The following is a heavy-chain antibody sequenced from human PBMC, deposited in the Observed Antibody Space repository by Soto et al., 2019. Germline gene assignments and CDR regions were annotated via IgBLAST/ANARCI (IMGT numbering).Heavy chain of an antibody. CDR1: GGSISSGGYY. V-gene: IGHV4-31*03. D-gene: IGHD3-10*02. J-gene: IGHJ6*02. CDR2: IYYSGST. CDR3: ARARFGEMDV. Sequence: SETLSLTCTVSGGSISSGGYYWSWIRQHPGKGLEWIGYIYYSGSTYCNPSLKSRVTISVDTSKNQFSLKLSSVTAADTAVYYCARARFGEMDVWGQGTTVTVSS.